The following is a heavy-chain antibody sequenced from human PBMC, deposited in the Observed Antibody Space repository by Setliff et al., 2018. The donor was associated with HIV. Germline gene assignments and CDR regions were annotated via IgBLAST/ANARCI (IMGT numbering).Heavy chain of an antibody. J-gene: IGHJ4*02. Sequence: ASVKVSCKTSGYTFINYYVHWMRQAPGQDPEWLGVINPSEGNTNRAPRFQDRVIVTRDTSTSTVYLELRRLTSEDTAIYYCARDLIQPLSDYYFDVWGQGTPVNVSS. D-gene: IGHD5-18*01. CDR2: INPSEGNT. V-gene: IGHV1-46*01. CDR3: ARDLIQPLSDYYFDV. CDR1: GYTFINYY.